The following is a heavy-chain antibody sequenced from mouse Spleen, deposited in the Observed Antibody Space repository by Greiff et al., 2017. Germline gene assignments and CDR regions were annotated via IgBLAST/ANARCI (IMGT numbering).Heavy chain of an antibody. CDR1: GFNITNTY. CDR2: IDPANGNT. D-gene: IGHD1-1*01. V-gene: IGHV14-3*01. J-gene: IGHJ2*01. CDR3: ARRRCSSYYFDY. Sequence: EVQLQESVAELVRPGASVKLSCTASGFNITNTYMHWVKQRPEQGLEWIGRIDPANGNTKYAPKFQGKATITADTSSNTAYLQLSSLTSEDTAIYYVARRRCSSYYFDYWGQGTTLTVSS.